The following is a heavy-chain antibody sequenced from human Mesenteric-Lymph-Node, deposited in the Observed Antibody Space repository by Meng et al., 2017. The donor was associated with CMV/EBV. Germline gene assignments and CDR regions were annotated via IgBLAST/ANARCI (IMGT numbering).Heavy chain of an antibody. CDR3: ARRMIRGVIVDY. V-gene: IGHV3-11*01. J-gene: IGHJ4*01. CDR1: GFTFSDYY. Sequence: CAASGFTFSDYYMSWIRQAPGKGLEWVSYISSSGTTIYYADSVKGRFTISRDNAKNSLYLQMNSLRAEDTAVHYCARRMIRGVIVDYWGHGTLVTVSS. CDR2: ISSSGTTI. D-gene: IGHD3-10*01.